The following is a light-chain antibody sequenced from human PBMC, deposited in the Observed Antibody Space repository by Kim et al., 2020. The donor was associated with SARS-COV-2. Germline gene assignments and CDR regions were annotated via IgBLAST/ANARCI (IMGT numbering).Light chain of an antibody. Sequence: VALGQTVRITCQGDSLRSYYATWYQQKPGQAPIVVIYGKNNRPSGIPDRFSGSSSGDTASLTITGTQAGDEADYYCNSRGSNDTVLFGGGTKLTVL. J-gene: IGLJ2*01. CDR2: GKN. CDR3: NSRGSNDTVL. CDR1: SLRSYY. V-gene: IGLV3-19*01.